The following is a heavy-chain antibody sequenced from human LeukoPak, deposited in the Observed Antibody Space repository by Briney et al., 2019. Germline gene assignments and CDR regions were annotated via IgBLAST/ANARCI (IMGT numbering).Heavy chain of an antibody. CDR3: AKDWVGRYYFDY. CDR1: GFTFSSYA. CDR2: ISGSGGST. D-gene: IGHD1-26*01. V-gene: IGHV3-23*01. Sequence: SGGSLRLSCAASGFTFSSYAMSWVRQAPGKGLEWVSAISGSGGSTYYADSVKGRTTISRDNSKNTLYLQMNSLRAEDTAVYYCAKDWVGRYYFDYWGQGTLVTVSS. J-gene: IGHJ4*02.